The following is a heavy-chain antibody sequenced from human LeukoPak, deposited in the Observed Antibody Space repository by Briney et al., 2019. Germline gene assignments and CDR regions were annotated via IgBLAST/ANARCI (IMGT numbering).Heavy chain of an antibody. CDR2: INHSGST. CDR3: ARGIAAFRPFDY. Sequence: SETLSPTCAVYGGSFSGYYWSWIRQPPGKGLEWIGEINHSGSTNYNPSLKSRVTISVDTSKNQFSLKLSSVTAADTAVYYCARGIAAFRPFDYWGQGTLVTVSS. J-gene: IGHJ4*02. D-gene: IGHD6-13*01. V-gene: IGHV4-34*01. CDR1: GGSFSGYY.